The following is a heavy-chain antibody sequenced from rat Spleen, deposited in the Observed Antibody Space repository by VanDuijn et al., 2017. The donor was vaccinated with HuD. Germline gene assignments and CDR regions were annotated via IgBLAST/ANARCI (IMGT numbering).Heavy chain of an antibody. D-gene: IGHD4-3*01. J-gene: IGHJ4*01. CDR3: TRDQGGSGHYVMDA. CDR1: GFTFSDYY. CDR2: ITNTGGST. Sequence: EVQLVESDGGLVQPGRSLKLSCAASGFTFSDYYMAWIRQAPGKGLEWVASITNTGGSTYYPDSVKGRFTISRDNAKSTLYLQMNSLRSEDTATYYCTRDQGGSGHYVMDAWGQGASVTVSS. V-gene: IGHV5-31*01.